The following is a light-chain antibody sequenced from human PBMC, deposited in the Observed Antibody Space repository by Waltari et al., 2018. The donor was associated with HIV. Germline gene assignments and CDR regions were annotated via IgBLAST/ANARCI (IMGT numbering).Light chain of an antibody. J-gene: IGKJ3*01. CDR1: QDISNY. Sequence: DIQMTQSPSSLSASVGDRVTLTCPASQDISNYLNWYQQKPGKAPKLLIYDASNLETGVPSRFSGSGSGTDFTFTISSLQPEDIATYYCQQYDNLPFTFGPGTKVDIK. V-gene: IGKV1-33*01. CDR3: QQYDNLPFT. CDR2: DAS.